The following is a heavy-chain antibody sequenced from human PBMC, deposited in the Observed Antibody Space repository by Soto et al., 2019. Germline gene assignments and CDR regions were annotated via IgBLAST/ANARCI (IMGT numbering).Heavy chain of an antibody. D-gene: IGHD1-26*01. CDR1: GFTFSSYG. J-gene: IGHJ4*02. V-gene: IGHV3-33*01. CDR2: IWNDGSNK. CDR3: ARKWDPFDY. Sequence: GGSLRLSCAASGFTFSSYGMHWVRQAPGKGLEWVAMIWNDGSNKFYADSVKGRFTISRDNSKSTLYLQMNSLRAEDTAVYYCARKWDPFDYWGQGALVTVSS.